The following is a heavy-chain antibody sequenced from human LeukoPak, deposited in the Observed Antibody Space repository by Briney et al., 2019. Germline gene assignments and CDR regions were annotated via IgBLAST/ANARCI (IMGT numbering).Heavy chain of an antibody. Sequence: SETLSLTCAVYGGSFSGYYWSWIRQPPGKGLEWTWEINHSGSTNYNPSLKSRVTISVDTSKNQFSLKLSSVTAADTAVYYCARGRTHIVVVPAAARFDYWGQGTLVTVSS. CDR2: INHSGST. CDR1: GGSFSGYY. CDR3: ARGRTHIVVVPAAARFDY. D-gene: IGHD2-2*01. J-gene: IGHJ4*02. V-gene: IGHV4-34*01.